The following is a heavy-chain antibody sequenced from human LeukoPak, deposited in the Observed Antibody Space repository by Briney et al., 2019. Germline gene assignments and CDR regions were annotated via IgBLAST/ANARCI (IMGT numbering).Heavy chain of an antibody. V-gene: IGHV3-53*04. J-gene: IGHJ6*02. CDR3: ARVWRSSWFHYYYYYGMDV. D-gene: IGHD6-13*01. Sequence: PGGSLRLSCVASGFTVSSNYMSWVRQAPGKGLEWVSVIYSGGSTYYADSVKGRFTISRHNSKNTLYLQMNSLRAEDTAVYYCARVWRSSWFHYYYYYGMDVWGQGTTVTVSS. CDR2: IYSGGST. CDR1: GFTVSSNY.